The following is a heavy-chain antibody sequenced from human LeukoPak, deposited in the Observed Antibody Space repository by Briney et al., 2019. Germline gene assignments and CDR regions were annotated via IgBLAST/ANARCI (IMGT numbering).Heavy chain of an antibody. CDR3: ARGRSTSQY. D-gene: IGHD2-2*01. J-gene: IGHJ4*02. V-gene: IGHV3-48*02. CDR2: ISGSSGTI. Sequence: GGSLRLSCAASGFTVSSNYMSWVRQAPGKGLEWVSYISGSSGTIYYADSVKGRFTISRDNAKNALYLQMNSLRDEDTAVYYCARGRSTSQYWGQGTQVTVSS. CDR1: GFTVSSNY.